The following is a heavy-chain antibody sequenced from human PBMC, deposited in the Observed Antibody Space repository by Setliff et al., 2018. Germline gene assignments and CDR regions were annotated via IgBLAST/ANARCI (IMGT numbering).Heavy chain of an antibody. CDR2: IYYSGST. CDR3: ARGQRPDYHDSSPYYYHINY. Sequence: PSETLSLTCTVSGVSISSTSYYWDWIRQSPGKGLEWIGAIYYSGSTYYNPSLKSRVSMSLNTSRNQFSLKLSPVTAADTAVYFCARGQRPDYHDSSPYYYHINYWGQGTLVTVPQ. CDR1: GVSISSTSYY. D-gene: IGHD3-22*01. J-gene: IGHJ4*02. V-gene: IGHV4-39*07.